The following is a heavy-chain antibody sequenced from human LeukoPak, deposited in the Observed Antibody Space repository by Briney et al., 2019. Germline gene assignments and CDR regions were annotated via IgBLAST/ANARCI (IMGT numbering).Heavy chain of an antibody. CDR1: GWIFSSYA. CDR3: AREGTGTIDY. V-gene: IGHV3-23*01. J-gene: IGHJ4*02. CDR2: ISGSGANT. Sequence: GGTLRLSCAASGWIFSSYAMSWVRQLPGKGLQWVSGISGSGANTYNADSVKGRFTISRDNSKTPLYVQMNSVRAEDTAVYYCAREGTGTIDYWGQGTLVTVSS. D-gene: IGHD1-1*01.